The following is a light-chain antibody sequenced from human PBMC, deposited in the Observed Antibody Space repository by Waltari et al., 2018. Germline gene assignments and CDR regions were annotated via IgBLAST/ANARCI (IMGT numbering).Light chain of an antibody. CDR2: VNSDGSH. Sequence: QLVLTQSPSASASLGASVKLTCTLSSGPRSNVAAWLPQRPEKGPRYLMKVNSDGSHSKGDGIPDRFSGSSSGAARYLTISSLQSEDEADYYCQTGGHGTWVFGGGTKLTVL. V-gene: IGLV4-69*01. CDR3: QTGGHGTWV. J-gene: IGLJ3*02. CDR1: SGPRSNV.